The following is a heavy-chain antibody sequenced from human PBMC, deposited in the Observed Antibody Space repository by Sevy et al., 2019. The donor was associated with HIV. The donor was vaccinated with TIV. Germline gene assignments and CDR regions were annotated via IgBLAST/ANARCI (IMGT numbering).Heavy chain of an antibody. V-gene: IGHV1-2*02. CDR2: INPNSGGT. J-gene: IGHJ6*02. Sequence: ASVKVSCKASGYTFTGYYMHWVRQAPGQGLEWMGWINPNSGGTNYAQKFQGRVTMTRDTSISTAYMELSRLRSDDTAVYYCARWVTTVTTTGQGPPLYYYYGMDVWGQVTTVTVSS. CDR3: ARWVTTVTTTGQGPPLYYYYGMDV. D-gene: IGHD4-17*01. CDR1: GYTFTGYY.